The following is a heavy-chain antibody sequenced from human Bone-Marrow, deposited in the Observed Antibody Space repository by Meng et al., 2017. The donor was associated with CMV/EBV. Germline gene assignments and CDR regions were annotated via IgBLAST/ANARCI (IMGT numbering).Heavy chain of an antibody. Sequence: SETLSLTCNVSGGSIISMGYYWGWIRQPPGKGLEWFGLISDSGSTYYNPSLRSRVTISVDTSKNQFSLRPSSVTAADSAVYYCARGASGKYYYHFDHWGQGALVTVSS. J-gene: IGHJ4*02. CDR1: GGSIISMGYY. D-gene: IGHD1-26*01. CDR3: ARGASGKYYYHFDH. CDR2: ISDSGST. V-gene: IGHV4-39*07.